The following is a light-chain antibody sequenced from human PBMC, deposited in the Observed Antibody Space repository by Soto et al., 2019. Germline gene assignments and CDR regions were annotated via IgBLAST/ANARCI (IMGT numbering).Light chain of an antibody. J-gene: IGLJ1*01. CDR3: SSYTTSNTRQIA. CDR1: SSDVGGYNY. V-gene: IGLV2-14*03. Sequence: QSALTQPASVSGSPGQSITISCTGTSSDVGGYNYVSWYQHHPGKAPKLMIFDVSNRPSGVSNRFSGSKSGNTASLTISGLQPEDEADYYCSSYTTSNTRQIAFGTGTKVT. CDR2: DVS.